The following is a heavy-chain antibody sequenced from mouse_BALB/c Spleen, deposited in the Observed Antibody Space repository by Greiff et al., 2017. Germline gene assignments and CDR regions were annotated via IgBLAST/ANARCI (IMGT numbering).Heavy chain of an antibody. D-gene: IGHD2-14*01. J-gene: IGHJ2*01. CDR2: INSNGGST. CDR3: ARERGYGYFDY. Sequence: EVKLMESGGGLVQPGGSLKLSCAASGFTFSSYGMSWVRQTPDKRLELVATINSNGGSTYYPDSVKGRFTISRDNAKNTLYLQMSSLKSEDTAMYYCARERGYGYFDYWGQGTTLTVSS. CDR1: GFTFSSYG. V-gene: IGHV5-6-3*01.